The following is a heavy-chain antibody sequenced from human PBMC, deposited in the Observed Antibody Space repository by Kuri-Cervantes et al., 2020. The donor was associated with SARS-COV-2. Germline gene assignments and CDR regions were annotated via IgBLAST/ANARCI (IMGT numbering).Heavy chain of an antibody. V-gene: IGHV4-61*10. Sequence: ESLKISCTVSGGSISSGSYYWSWIRQPAGKGLEWIGYIYYSGSTYYNPSLKSRVTISVDTSKNQFSLKLSSVTAADTAVYYCARDPNANHNNWFDPWGQGTLVTVSS. CDR1: GGSISSGSYY. CDR2: IYYSGST. J-gene: IGHJ5*02. D-gene: IGHD4/OR15-4a*01. CDR3: ARDPNANHNNWFDP.